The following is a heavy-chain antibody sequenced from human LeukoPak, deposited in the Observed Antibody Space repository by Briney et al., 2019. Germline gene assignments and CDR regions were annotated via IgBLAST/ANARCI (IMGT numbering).Heavy chain of an antibody. V-gene: IGHV4-59*11. J-gene: IGHJ6*03. CDR1: GGSISSHY. CDR3: ARVGATNYYYMDV. D-gene: IGHD4-17*01. CDR2: IYYSGST. Sequence: SETLSLTCTVCGGSISSHYWSWLRQPPGKGLEGVGYIYYSGSTNYNPSLKNRVTISVDTSKNQFSLKLSSVTAADTAVYYCARVGATNYYYMDVWGKGTTVTVSS.